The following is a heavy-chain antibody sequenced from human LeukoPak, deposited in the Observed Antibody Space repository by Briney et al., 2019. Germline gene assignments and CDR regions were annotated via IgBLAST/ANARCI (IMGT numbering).Heavy chain of an antibody. CDR1: GGTFNRYA. CDR3: ARGWDYDSGGRPTAYVY. CDR2: IIPLFGTA. Sequence: GSSVKVSCKASGGTFNRYAISWVRQAPGQGLEWMGGIIPLFGTANYAQKFQDKVTITADESTSTAYMELRSLRSEDTAVYYCARGWDYDSGGRPTAYVYWGQGTLVTVSS. D-gene: IGHD3-22*01. V-gene: IGHV1-69*01. J-gene: IGHJ4*02.